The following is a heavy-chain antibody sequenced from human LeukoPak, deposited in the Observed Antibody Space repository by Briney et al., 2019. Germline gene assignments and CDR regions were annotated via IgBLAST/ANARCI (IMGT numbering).Heavy chain of an antibody. V-gene: IGHV4-39*01. D-gene: IGHD3-10*01. J-gene: IGHJ4*02. CDR1: GGSISSSSYY. Sequence: PSETLSLTCTVSGGSISSSSYYWGWIRQPPGKGLEWIGSIYYSGSTYYNPSLKSRVTISVDTSKNQFSLKLSSVTAADTAVYYCARSGLREYYFDYWGQGTLVTVSS. CDR3: ARSGLREYYFDY. CDR2: IYYSGST.